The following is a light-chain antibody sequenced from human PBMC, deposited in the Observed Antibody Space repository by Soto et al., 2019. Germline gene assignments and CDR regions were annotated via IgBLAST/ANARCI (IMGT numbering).Light chain of an antibody. CDR2: TAS. CDR3: QQSYITPLT. Sequence: DIQMTQSPSSLSASVGDRVTITCRASQSISNYLNWYQQKPGNAPNLLIYTASSLQSGVPSRFSGSGSGTDFTLSISSLQPEDFATYYCQQSYITPLTFGGGTKVEIK. J-gene: IGKJ4*01. V-gene: IGKV1-39*01. CDR1: QSISNY.